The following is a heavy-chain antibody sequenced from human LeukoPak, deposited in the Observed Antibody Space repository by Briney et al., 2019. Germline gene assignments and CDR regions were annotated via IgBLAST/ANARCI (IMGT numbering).Heavy chain of an antibody. D-gene: IGHD6-25*01. V-gene: IGHV3-20*04. CDR2: IKWNDGST. CDR3: ARGPGRLDAFDI. CDR1: GFTFDDYG. J-gene: IGHJ3*02. Sequence: PGGSLRLSCAASGFTFDDYGMSWVRQAPGKGLEWVSGIKWNDGSTGYADSVKGRFTISRDNAKNSLYLQMNSLRAEDTALYYCARGPGRLDAFDIWGQGTMVTVSS.